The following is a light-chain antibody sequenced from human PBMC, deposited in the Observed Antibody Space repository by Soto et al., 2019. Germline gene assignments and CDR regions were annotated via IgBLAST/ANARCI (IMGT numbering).Light chain of an antibody. CDR3: SSYTSSSTPVV. Sequence: QSALTQPASVSGSPGQSITISCTGTSSDVGGYNYVSWYQQHPGKAPKLMIYDVSNRPSGVSNRFSGSKPGNTASLTISGLHAEDKADYSCSSYTSSSTPVVFGGGTKLAVL. CDR2: DVS. J-gene: IGLJ2*01. CDR1: SSDVGGYNY. V-gene: IGLV2-14*01.